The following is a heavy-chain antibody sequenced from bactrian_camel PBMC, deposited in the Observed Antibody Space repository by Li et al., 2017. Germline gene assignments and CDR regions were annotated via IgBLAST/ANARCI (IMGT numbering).Heavy chain of an antibody. V-gene: IGHV3S63*01. Sequence: HVQLVESGGGSVQAGGSLRLSCEHSGFTFDDSDMGWYRQGPGDECDLASTISGDGTTYYADSVKGQFTISKDNAKNTAYLQMNSLKPEDTAIYYCATGGSAGCEGWELADYGMDVWGKGTQVTVS. CDR2: ISGDGTT. J-gene: IGHJ7*01. D-gene: IGHD5*01. CDR1: GFTFDDSD.